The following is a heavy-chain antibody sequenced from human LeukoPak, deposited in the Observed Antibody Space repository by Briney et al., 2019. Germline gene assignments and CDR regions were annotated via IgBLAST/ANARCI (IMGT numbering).Heavy chain of an antibody. Sequence: SETLSLTCTVSGGSISSSSYYWGWIRQPPGKGLEWIGSIYYSGSTYYNPSLKSRVTISVDTSKNQFSLKLSSVTAADTAIYYCARAGERGYNGYDDAFDIWGQGTVVTVSS. D-gene: IGHD5-12*01. CDR2: IYYSGST. V-gene: IGHV4-39*07. J-gene: IGHJ3*02. CDR1: GGSISSSSYY. CDR3: ARAGERGYNGYDDAFDI.